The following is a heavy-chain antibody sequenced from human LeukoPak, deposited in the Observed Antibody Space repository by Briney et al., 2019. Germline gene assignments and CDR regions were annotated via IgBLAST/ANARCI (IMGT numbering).Heavy chain of an antibody. CDR3: AVCSGYYTSFDY. D-gene: IGHD3-3*01. J-gene: IGHJ4*02. Sequence: SETLSLTCSVSGGSISSSSYYWGWIRQPPGKGLEWIGSIYYTGRTYYNPSLKSRVTTSADTSKDQFSLKLSSVTAADTAVYYCAVCSGYYTSFDYWGQGTLVTVSS. V-gene: IGHV4-39*01. CDR1: GGSISSSSYY. CDR2: IYYTGRT.